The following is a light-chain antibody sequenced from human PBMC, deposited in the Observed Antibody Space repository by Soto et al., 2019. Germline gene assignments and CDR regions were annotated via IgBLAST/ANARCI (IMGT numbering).Light chain of an antibody. CDR3: SSYAGRSSYV. V-gene: IGLV2-8*01. Sequence: QSVLTQPPSASGSPGQSVTISCTGTSTDVGAYNFVSWYQHLPGKAPRLMIYEDSKRPSGVSDRFSGSKSGNTASLTISGLRAEDEADYYCSSYAGRSSYVFGTGTKLTVL. CDR2: EDS. CDR1: STDVGAYNF. J-gene: IGLJ1*01.